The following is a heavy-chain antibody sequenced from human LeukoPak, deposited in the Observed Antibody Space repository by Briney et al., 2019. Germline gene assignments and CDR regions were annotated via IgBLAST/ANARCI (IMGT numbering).Heavy chain of an antibody. CDR1: GGSTSSSGYY. J-gene: IGHJ5*02. D-gene: IGHD3-16*01. Sequence: SETLSLTCTVSGGSTSSSGYYWGWIRQPPGKGLEWIGSIYYSGSTYYNPSLKSRVTISVDTSKNQFSLKLSSVTAADTAVYYCARHDVMITFGGVIPAYNWFDPWGQGTLVTVSS. V-gene: IGHV4-39*01. CDR2: IYYSGST. CDR3: ARHDVMITFGGVIPAYNWFDP.